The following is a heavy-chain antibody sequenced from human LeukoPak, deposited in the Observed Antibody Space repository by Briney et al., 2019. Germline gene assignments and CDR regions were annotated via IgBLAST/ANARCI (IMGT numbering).Heavy chain of an antibody. J-gene: IGHJ4*02. CDR3: ARLADTYDFDY. Sequence: PSETLSLTCTVSGSSITSSSYYCAWIRQPPGKGLEWIGNIYYSGSTFYSPSLKSRVTISVDTSKNQFSMKLSSVTASDTAVYYCARLADTYDFDYWGQGTLVTVSS. V-gene: IGHV4-39*01. CDR1: GSSITSSSYY. CDR2: IYYSGST. D-gene: IGHD2/OR15-2a*01.